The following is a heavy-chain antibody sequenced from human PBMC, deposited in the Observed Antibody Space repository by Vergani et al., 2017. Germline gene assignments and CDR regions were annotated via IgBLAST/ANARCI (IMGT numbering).Heavy chain of an antibody. CDR2: ISGSGGST. CDR1: GFTFNHYA. J-gene: IGHJ6*04. CDR3: AKANPRNSGYDYLYYYHAMDV. D-gene: IGHD5-12*01. Sequence: EVQLLESGGDLVQPGGSLRLSFAASGFTFNHYAMNWVRQAPGKGLEWVSGISGSGGSTYYAGSVKGRFTISRDSSKNTLYLQMNSLSAGDTAVYYCAKANPRNSGYDYLYYYHAMDVWGKGTTVTVS. V-gene: IGHV3-23*01.